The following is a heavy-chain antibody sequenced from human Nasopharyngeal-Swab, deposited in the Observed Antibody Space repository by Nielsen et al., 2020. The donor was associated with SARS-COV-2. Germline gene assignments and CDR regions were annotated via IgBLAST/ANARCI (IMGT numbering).Heavy chain of an antibody. J-gene: IGHJ6*03. V-gene: IGHV7-4-1*02. CDR2: INTNTGNP. CDR1: GYTFTNYV. CDR3: ARSPYYYYMDV. Sequence: ASVKVSCKASGYTFTNYVMNWVRQAPGQGLKWMGWINTNTGNPTYAQGFTGRFVFSLDTSVSTAYLQISSLKAEDTAVYYCARSPYYYYMDVWGKGTTVTVSS.